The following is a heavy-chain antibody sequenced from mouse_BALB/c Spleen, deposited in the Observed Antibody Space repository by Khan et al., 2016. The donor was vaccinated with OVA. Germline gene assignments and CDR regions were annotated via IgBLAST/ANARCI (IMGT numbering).Heavy chain of an antibody. CDR2: ISYSGST. V-gene: IGHV3-2*02. J-gene: IGHJ4*01. Sequence: EVQLQESGPGLVKPSQSLSLTCTVTGYSITSDYAWHWIRQFPGNKLEWMGYISYSGSTSYNPSLKSRISITRDTSKNPFFLQLNSVTTEDTAKDCWAGGRGNTDDWGQGTSVTVSS. CDR1: GYSITSDYA. CDR3: AGGRGNTDD.